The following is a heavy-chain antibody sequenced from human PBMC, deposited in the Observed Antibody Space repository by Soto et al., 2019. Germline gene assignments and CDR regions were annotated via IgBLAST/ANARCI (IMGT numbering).Heavy chain of an antibody. CDR2: ISSSGSTI. CDR3: ARQRPMIAPDY. V-gene: IGHV3-48*03. CDR1: GFTFSSYE. J-gene: IGHJ4*02. Sequence: EVQLVESGGGLVQPGGSLRLSCAASGFTFSSYEMNWVRQAPGTGLEWVSYISSSGSTIYYADSVKGRFTISRDNAKNSLYVQMNSLRAEDTAVYYCARQRPMIAPDYWGQGTLVTVSS. D-gene: IGHD6-25*01.